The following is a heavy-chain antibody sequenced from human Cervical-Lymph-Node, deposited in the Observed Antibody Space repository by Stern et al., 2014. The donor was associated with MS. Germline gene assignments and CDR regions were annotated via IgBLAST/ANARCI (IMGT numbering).Heavy chain of an antibody. J-gene: IGHJ3*02. D-gene: IGHD2-15*01. CDR1: GYTFTSYG. V-gene: IGHV1-18*01. Sequence: QVQLEESGAEVKKPGASVKVSCKASGYTFTSYGISWVRQAPGEGLEWMGLIRAYYGNTNDAQKLQGRVTMTTDSSTSTAYMELRSLRSDDTAVYYCARGLLGSENAFDIWGQGTMVTVSS. CDR2: IRAYYGNT. CDR3: ARGLLGSENAFDI.